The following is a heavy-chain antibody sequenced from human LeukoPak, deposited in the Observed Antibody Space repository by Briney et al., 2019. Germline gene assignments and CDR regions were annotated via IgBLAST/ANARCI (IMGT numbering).Heavy chain of an antibody. D-gene: IGHD3-16*02. CDR3: AKASIYVYYGVDV. Sequence: GGSLRLSCAASGFIFTNYGMHWVRQAPGKGVEWVAVISYDGSNKYYVDSVKGRFTISRDNSKNTLSLQMNSLRAEDTAVYYCAKASIYVYYGVDVWGQGTTVIVSS. CDR2: ISYDGSNK. V-gene: IGHV3-30*18. CDR1: GFIFTNYG. J-gene: IGHJ6*02.